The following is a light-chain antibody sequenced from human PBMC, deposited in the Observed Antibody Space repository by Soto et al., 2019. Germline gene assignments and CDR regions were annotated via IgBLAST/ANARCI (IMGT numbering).Light chain of an antibody. CDR3: SSYTITSTLVI. V-gene: IGLV2-14*01. CDR2: EVT. J-gene: IGLJ2*01. CDR1: GTDVGTYNF. Sequence: QSVLTQPASVSGSPGQSITISCTGSGTDVGTYNFVSWFQRHPGKAPQLIIYEVTERPSGVSDRFSGSKSGNTASLTISGLQAEDEADYYCSSYTITSTLVIFGGGTKLTVL.